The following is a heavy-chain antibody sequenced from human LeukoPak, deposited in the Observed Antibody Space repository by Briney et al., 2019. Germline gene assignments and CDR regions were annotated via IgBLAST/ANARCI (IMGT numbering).Heavy chain of an antibody. Sequence: ASVKVSCKASGYTFTSYGISWVRQAPGQGLEWMGWISAYNGNTNYAQKLQGRVTMTTDTSTSTAYMELRSLRSDDTAVYYCARAQGPGITISHSSYMDVWGKGTTVTVSS. J-gene: IGHJ6*03. CDR2: ISAYNGNT. D-gene: IGHD3-3*01. CDR3: ARAQGPGITISHSSYMDV. V-gene: IGHV1-18*01. CDR1: GYTFTSYG.